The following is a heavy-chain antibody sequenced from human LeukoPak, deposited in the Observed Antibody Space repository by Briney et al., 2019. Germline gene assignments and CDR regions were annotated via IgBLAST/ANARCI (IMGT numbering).Heavy chain of an antibody. CDR2: IRYDGNDK. V-gene: IGHV3-30*02. J-gene: IGHJ4*02. D-gene: IGHD5-18*01. CDR3: ARHLSGITGYTYGRGIDY. Sequence: GGSLRLSCAASGFTFSYYGMHWVRQAPDKGLEWVAFIRYDGNDKYYAESVKGRFTISRDNAKTSLCLQMNSLRAEDTAVYYCARHLSGITGYTYGRGIDYWGQGTLVTVSS. CDR1: GFTFSYYG.